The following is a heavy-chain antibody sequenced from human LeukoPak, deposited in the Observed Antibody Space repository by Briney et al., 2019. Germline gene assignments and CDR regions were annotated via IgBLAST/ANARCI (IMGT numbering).Heavy chain of an antibody. Sequence: ASVKVSCKASGYTFTGYYMHWVRQAPGQGLEWMGWINPNSGGTNYERKFQGRVTMTRDTSISTAYMELSSLRSDDTAVYYCAREARYPGDYWGQGTLVTVSS. V-gene: IGHV1-2*02. J-gene: IGHJ4*02. CDR2: INPNSGGT. CDR3: AREARYPGDY. D-gene: IGHD3-9*01. CDR1: GYTFTGYY.